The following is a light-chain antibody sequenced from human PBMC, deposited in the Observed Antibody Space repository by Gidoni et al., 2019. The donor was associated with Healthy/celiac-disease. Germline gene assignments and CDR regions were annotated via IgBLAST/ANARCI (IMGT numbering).Light chain of an antibody. CDR1: QSVSSN. CDR3: QQYNNWPSWT. J-gene: IGKJ1*01. CDR2: GAS. V-gene: IGKV3-15*01. Sequence: EIVITQSPATLSVSPGERATLSCRASQSVSSNLAWYQQKPGQAPRHLINGASTRATGIPARFSGSGSGTEFTITISSLQSEDFAVYYCQQYNNWPSWTFGQGTKVEIK.